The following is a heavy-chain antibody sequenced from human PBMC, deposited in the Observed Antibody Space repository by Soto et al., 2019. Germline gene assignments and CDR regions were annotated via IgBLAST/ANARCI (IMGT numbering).Heavy chain of an antibody. CDR3: ARDNGIAAAGTLNWFDP. V-gene: IGHV4-31*03. J-gene: IGHJ5*02. D-gene: IGHD6-13*01. Sequence: SETLSLTCTVSGGSISSGGYYWSWIRQHPGKGLEWIGYIYYSGSTYYNPSLKSRVTISVDTSKNQFSLKLSSVTAADTAVYYCARDNGIAAAGTLNWFDPWGQGTLVTVSS. CDR1: GGSISSGGYY. CDR2: IYYSGST.